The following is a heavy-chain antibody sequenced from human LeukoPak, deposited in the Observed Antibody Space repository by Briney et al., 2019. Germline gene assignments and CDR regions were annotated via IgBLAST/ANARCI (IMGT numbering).Heavy chain of an antibody. CDR3: ARGRAYYYDSSGYFFDY. CDR1: GGSFSGYY. CDR2: INHSGST. Sequence: SETLSLTCAVYGGSFSGYYWSWIRQPPGKGLEWIGEINHSGSTNYNPSLKSRVIISVDTSKNQFSLKLSSVTAADTAVYYCARGRAYYYDSSGYFFDYWGQGTLVTVSS. J-gene: IGHJ4*02. D-gene: IGHD3-22*01. V-gene: IGHV4-34*01.